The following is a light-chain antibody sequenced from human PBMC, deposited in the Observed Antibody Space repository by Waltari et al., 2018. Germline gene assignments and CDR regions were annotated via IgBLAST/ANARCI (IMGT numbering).Light chain of an antibody. J-gene: IGKJ2*01. CDR1: RSVGNY. V-gene: IGKV3-11*02. CDR3: QQRGNWPSGYT. Sequence: EIVLTQSPATLSLSPGERATLSCRASRSVGNYLAWYQQKPGQAPRLLIYDASIRATGIPARFSGSGSGGDFTLTISSLEPEDFAVYFCQQRGNWPSGYTFGQGTKLEIK. CDR2: DAS.